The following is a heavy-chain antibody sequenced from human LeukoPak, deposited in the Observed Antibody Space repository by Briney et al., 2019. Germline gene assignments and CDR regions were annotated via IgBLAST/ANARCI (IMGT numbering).Heavy chain of an antibody. V-gene: IGHV1-2*02. D-gene: IGHD6-19*01. CDR1: GYTFTGYY. J-gene: IGHJ3*02. Sequence: GASVKVSCKASGYTFTGYYMHWVRQAPGQGLEWMEWINPNSGGTNYAQKFQGRVTMTRDTSISTAYMELSRLRSDDTAVYYCARSLSSGWNAFDIWGQGTMATVSS. CDR2: INPNSGGT. CDR3: ARSLSSGWNAFDI.